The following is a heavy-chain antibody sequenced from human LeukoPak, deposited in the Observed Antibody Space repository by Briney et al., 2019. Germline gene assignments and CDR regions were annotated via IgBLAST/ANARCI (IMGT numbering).Heavy chain of an antibody. CDR1: GGCISSYY. D-gene: IGHD3-10*01. V-gene: IGHV4-4*07. CDR2: IYTSGST. Sequence: SETLSLTCTVSGGCISSYYWSWIRQPAGKGLEWIGRIYTSGSTNYNPSLKSRVTMSVDTSKNQFSLKLSSVTAADTAVYYCARERPSYYYGSGGGLDYWGQGTLVTVSS. J-gene: IGHJ4*02. CDR3: ARERPSYYYGSGGGLDY.